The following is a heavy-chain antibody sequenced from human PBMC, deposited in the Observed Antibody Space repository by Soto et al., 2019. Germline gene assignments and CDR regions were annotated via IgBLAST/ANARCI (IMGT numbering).Heavy chain of an antibody. J-gene: IGHJ4*02. CDR2: INHSAGT. D-gene: IGHD4-17*01. V-gene: IGHV4-34*01. CDR3: ARHYGVDCDI. CDR1: GSFSGYY. Sequence: QVQLQQWGAGLLKPSETLSLTCAGGSFSGYYWSWIRQPPGKGLEWIGEINHSAGTNYNPSLKSLVVIARDAAKSLVSLTLSSVTAADTGVYYCARHYGVDCDIWDQGALVTVDS.